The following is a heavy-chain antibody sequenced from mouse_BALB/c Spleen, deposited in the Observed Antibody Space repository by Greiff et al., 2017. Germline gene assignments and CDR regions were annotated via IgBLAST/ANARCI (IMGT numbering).Heavy chain of an antibody. CDR1: GFTFSSYA. J-gene: IGHJ2*01. D-gene: IGHD2-14*01. CDR2: ISSGGST. V-gene: IGHV5-6-5*01. Sequence: EVKLMESGGGLVKPGGSLKLSCAASGFTFSSYAMSWVRQTPEKRLEWVASISSGGSTYYPDSVKGRFTISRDNARNILYLQMSSLRSEDTAMYYCARHKGIGYDAYYFDYWGQGTTLTVSS. CDR3: ARHKGIGYDAYYFDY.